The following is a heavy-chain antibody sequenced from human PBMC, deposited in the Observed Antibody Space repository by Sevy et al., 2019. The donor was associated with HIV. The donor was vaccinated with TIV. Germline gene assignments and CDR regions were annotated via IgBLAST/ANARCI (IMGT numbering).Heavy chain of an antibody. D-gene: IGHD6-19*01. Sequence: GGSLRLSCEAPGFTFGTFTMSWVRQAPGKGLEWVSGISLNGVTPHYAASVRGRFTISRDNSKNRMYLQMSSLRAEDTAQYYCAKDTSGWYDALDQWGQGTLVTVSS. CDR1: GFTFGTFT. J-gene: IGHJ4*02. V-gene: IGHV3-23*01. CDR2: ISLNGVTP. CDR3: AKDTSGWYDALDQ.